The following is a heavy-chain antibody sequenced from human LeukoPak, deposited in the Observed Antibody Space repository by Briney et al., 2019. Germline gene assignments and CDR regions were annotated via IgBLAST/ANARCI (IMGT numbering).Heavy chain of an antibody. CDR3: ARGTRETGPRGGFGELLYYYYMDV. V-gene: IGHV4-59*01. J-gene: IGHJ6*03. CDR2: IYYSGST. CDR1: GGSISSYY. D-gene: IGHD3-10*01. Sequence: SETLSLTCTVSGGSISSYYWSWIRQPPGKGLEWIGYIYYSGSTNYNPSLKSRVTISVDTSKNQFSLKLSSVTAADTAVYYCARGTRETGPRGGFGELLYYYYMDVWGKGTTVTISS.